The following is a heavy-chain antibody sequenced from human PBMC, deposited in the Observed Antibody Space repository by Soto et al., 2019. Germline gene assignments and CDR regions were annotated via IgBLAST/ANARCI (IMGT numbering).Heavy chain of an antibody. D-gene: IGHD1-1*01. CDR2: INPDGSTT. Sequence: GGSLRLSCAASGFTLSRYWVHWVRQVPGKGLVWVSRINPDGSTTNYADSVKGRFTVSRDNAKNAVYLHMNSLRAEDTAVYYCTRDSTGPHDHWGQGTLVTVSS. J-gene: IGHJ4*02. V-gene: IGHV3-74*01. CDR1: GFTLSRYW. CDR3: TRDSTGPHDH.